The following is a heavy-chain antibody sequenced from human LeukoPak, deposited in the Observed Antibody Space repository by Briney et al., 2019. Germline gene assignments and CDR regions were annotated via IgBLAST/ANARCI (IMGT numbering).Heavy chain of an antibody. Sequence: SETLSLTCTVSGYSISSGYDWSWIRQPPGKGLEWIGSIYHSGSTYYNPSLKSRVTISVDTSKNQFSLKLSSVTAADTAVYYCARDIAAAGAADAFDIWGQGTMVTVSS. D-gene: IGHD6-13*01. J-gene: IGHJ3*02. CDR2: IYHSGST. V-gene: IGHV4-38-2*02. CDR3: ARDIAAAGAADAFDI. CDR1: GYSISSGYD.